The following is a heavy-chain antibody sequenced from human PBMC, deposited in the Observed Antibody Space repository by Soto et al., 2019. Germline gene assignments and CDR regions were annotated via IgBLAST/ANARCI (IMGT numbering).Heavy chain of an antibody. D-gene: IGHD4-17*01. J-gene: IGHJ4*02. V-gene: IGHV4-59*01. CDR1: GGSISSYY. CDR2: IYYSGST. Sequence: SETLSLTCTVSGGSISSYYWSWIRQPPGKGLEWIGYIYYSGSTNYNPSLKSRVTISVDTSKDQFSLKLSSVTAADTAVYYCARGKDYGDLYYFDYWGQGTLVTVSS. CDR3: ARGKDYGDLYYFDY.